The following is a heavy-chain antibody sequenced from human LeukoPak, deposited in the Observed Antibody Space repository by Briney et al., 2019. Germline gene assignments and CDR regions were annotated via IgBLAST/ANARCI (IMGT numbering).Heavy chain of an antibody. CDR1: GYTFTSYD. V-gene: IGHV1-8*03. CDR2: MNPNSGNT. CDR3: ARGGRYLPF. J-gene: IGHJ3*01. Sequence: GASVKVSCKASGYTFTSYDINWVRQATGQGLEWMGWMNPNSGNTAYAQNFQGRVTITRDTSKRMAYMELSRLRSDDTAIYYCARGGRYLPFWGQGTMVIVSS. D-gene: IGHD3-16*02.